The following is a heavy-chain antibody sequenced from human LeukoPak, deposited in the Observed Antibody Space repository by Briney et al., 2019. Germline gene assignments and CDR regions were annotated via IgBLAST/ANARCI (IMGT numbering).Heavy chain of an antibody. CDR2: INPSAGST. CDR3: ARDPYYDSSNYPVPFDS. D-gene: IGHD3-22*01. CDR1: GYTFTSYH. Sequence: ASVKVSCKASGYTFTSYHIHWVRQAPGQGLEWMGIINPSAGSTDYAQKFQGRVTMTRDTSTTTVYMELTSLRTEDTAVYYCARDPYYDSSNYPVPFDSWGQGTLVAVSS. J-gene: IGHJ4*02. V-gene: IGHV1-46*01.